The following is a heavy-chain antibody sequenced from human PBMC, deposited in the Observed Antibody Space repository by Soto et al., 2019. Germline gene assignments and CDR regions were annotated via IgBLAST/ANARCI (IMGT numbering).Heavy chain of an antibody. D-gene: IGHD3-22*01. CDR2: IYYSGST. CDR1: GGSISSGGYY. Sequence: KTSETLSLTCTVSGGSISSGGYYWSWIRQPQGKGLEWIGYIYYSGSTYYNPSLKRRVTISVDTSKNQFSLKLSSVTAADTAVYYCARALLTYYYDSSGLGGNWFDPWGQGTLVTVSS. V-gene: IGHV4-30-4*01. J-gene: IGHJ5*02. CDR3: ARALLTYYYDSSGLGGNWFDP.